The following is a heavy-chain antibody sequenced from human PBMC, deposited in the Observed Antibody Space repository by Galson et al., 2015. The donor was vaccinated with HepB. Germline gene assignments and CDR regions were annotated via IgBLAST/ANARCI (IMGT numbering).Heavy chain of an antibody. J-gene: IGHJ4*02. V-gene: IGHV3-7*03. CDR3: ARVSYDDILTGVFDY. Sequence: SLRLSCAASGFTLSSFWMSWVRQAPGKGLEWVANIKQDGSEKYYGDSVKGRFTISRDNAKNSLYLQMNTVRAEDTAVYYCARVSYDDILTGVFDYWGQGTLVTVSS. CDR2: IKQDGSEK. D-gene: IGHD3-9*01. CDR1: GFTLSSFW.